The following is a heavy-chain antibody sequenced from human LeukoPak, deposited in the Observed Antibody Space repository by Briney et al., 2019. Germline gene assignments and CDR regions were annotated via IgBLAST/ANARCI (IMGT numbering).Heavy chain of an antibody. V-gene: IGHV4-31*03. D-gene: IGHD5-18*01. CDR2: IYYSGST. CDR1: GGSISSGGYY. Sequence: SETLSLTCTVSGGSISSGGYYWSWLRQHPGKGLEWIGYIYYSGSTYYNPSLKSRVTISVDTSKNQFSLKLSSVTAADTAVYYCARGDTHYYYYGMDVWGQGTTVTVSS. CDR3: ARGDTHYYYYGMDV. J-gene: IGHJ6*02.